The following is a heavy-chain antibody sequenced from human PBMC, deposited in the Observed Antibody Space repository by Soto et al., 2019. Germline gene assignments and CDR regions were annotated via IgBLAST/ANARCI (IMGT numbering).Heavy chain of an antibody. CDR2: ISGSGGST. J-gene: IGHJ4*02. V-gene: IGHV3-23*01. D-gene: IGHD5-12*01. CDR3: AKAWYQETPAVATFYFDY. CDR1: GFTFSSYA. Sequence: GGSLRLSCAASGFTFSSYAMSWVRQAPGKGLEWVSAISGSGGSTYYADSVKGRFTISRDNSKNTLYLQMNSLRAEDTAVYYCAKAWYQETPAVATFYFDYWGQGTLVTVSS.